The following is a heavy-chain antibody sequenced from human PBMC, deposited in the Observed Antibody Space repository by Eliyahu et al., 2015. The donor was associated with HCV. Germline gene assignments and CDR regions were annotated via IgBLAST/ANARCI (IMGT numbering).Heavy chain of an antibody. Sequence: QVRLQESGPGLVKPSETLSLSCNVSGASVSDXYYYWNWIRQPPGEEPEWIGHIYDTGNTNYNPSLKSRVTISVDTSQNHFSLKLASVTAADTAVYYCARGGGGGFGEPPAESFDLWGQGTMVTVSS. D-gene: IGHD3-10*01. J-gene: IGHJ3*01. V-gene: IGHV4-61*01. CDR1: GASVSDXYYY. CDR3: ARGGGGGFGEPPAESFDL. CDR2: IYDTGNT.